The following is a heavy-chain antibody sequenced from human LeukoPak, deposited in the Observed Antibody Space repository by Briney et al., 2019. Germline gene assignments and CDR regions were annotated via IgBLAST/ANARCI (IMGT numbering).Heavy chain of an antibody. J-gene: IGHJ4*02. CDR2: ISWNSGSI. Sequence: GGSLRLSCAASGFTFDDYAMHWVRQAPGKGLERVSLISWNSGSIGYADSVKGRFTISRDNAKNSLYLQMNSLRAEDMALYYCAKGARDIVVVPAADYFDYWGQGTLVTVSS. CDR3: AKGARDIVVVPAADYFDY. D-gene: IGHD2-2*01. V-gene: IGHV3-9*03. CDR1: GFTFDDYA.